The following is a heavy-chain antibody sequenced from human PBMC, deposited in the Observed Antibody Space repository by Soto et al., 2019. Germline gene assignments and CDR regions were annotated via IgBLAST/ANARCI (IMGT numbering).Heavy chain of an antibody. CDR1: GFTFSTYG. Sequence: QVQLAESGGGVVQPGRSLRLSCAASGFTFSTYGMHWVRQAPGKGLEWVAVIYYDGTNKYYADSVKGRFTISRDNSKHARYLQKNSRRAEDTAVYYWERGVTPYGDTLDYWGQGTLITVSS. CDR3: ERGVTPYGDTLDY. V-gene: IGHV3-33*01. CDR2: IYYDGTNK. J-gene: IGHJ4*02. D-gene: IGHD4-17*01.